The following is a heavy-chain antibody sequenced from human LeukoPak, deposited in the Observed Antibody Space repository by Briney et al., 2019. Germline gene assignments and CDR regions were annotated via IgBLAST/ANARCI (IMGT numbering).Heavy chain of an antibody. CDR2: IYYSGST. V-gene: IGHV4-39*01. CDR1: GGSISSSSYY. CDR3: ARGRGYCSSTSCYTRRGYFDY. D-gene: IGHD2-2*02. Sequence: SETLSLTCTVSGGSISSSSYYWGWIRQPPGKGLEWIGSIYYSGSTYYNPSLKSRVTISVDTSKNQFSLKLSSVTAADTAVYYCARGRGYCSSTSCYTRRGYFDYWGQGTLVTVSS. J-gene: IGHJ4*02.